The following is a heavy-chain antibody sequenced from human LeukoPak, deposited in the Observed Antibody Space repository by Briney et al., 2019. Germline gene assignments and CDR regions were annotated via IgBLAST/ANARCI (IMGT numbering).Heavy chain of an antibody. CDR2: IYHSGST. D-gene: IGHD2-15*01. CDR3: PGDRCSGGTCYFDY. J-gene: IGHJ4*02. Sequence: PSGALSLTCAVSGVSISSSNWWRWVRQPPGRGLEGFVDIYHSGSTNYNPSLKRRVTISVDKSKNQFYLKLSAVTAADTAVNDCPGDRCSGGTCYFDYWGQGTLVTVSS. CDR1: GVSISSSNW. V-gene: IGHV4-4*02.